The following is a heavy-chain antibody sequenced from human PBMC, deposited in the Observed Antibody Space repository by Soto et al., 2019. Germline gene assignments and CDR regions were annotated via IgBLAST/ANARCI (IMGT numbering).Heavy chain of an antibody. CDR3: ARQEVWLFLPDF. D-gene: IGHD3-22*01. V-gene: IGHV1-18*01. J-gene: IGHJ4*02. Sequence: VQLVQSGAEVKKPGASVKISCKASGFPFSNSGIAWVRQAPGQGFEWMAWITVHNGNTNYAQALQDGVTLTTDTSTNTAYMELRSLRSDDTAVYYCARQEVWLFLPDFWGQGTRVTVSS. CDR2: ITVHNGNT. CDR1: GFPFSNSG.